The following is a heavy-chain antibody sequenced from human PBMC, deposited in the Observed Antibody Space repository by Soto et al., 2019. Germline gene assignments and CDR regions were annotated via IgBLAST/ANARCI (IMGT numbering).Heavy chain of an antibody. CDR3: ASRITIFGVLDY. Sequence: GGSLRLSCAASGFTFSSYEMNWVRQAPGKGLEWVSYISSSGSTIYYADSVKGRFTISRDNAKNSLYLQMNSLRAEDTAVYYCASRITIFGVLDYWGQGTLVTVSS. V-gene: IGHV3-48*03. D-gene: IGHD3-3*01. CDR1: GFTFSSYE. J-gene: IGHJ4*02. CDR2: ISSSGSTI.